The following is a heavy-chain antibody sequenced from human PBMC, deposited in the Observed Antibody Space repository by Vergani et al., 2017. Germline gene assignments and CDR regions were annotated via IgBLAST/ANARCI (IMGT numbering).Heavy chain of an antibody. CDR3: ARSIVSRNPPDYFDN. CDR2: VEDSGYF. J-gene: IGHJ4*02. CDR1: GGSLSGYY. Sequence: QVQLQESGPGLVRPSETLSLTCTVPGGSLSGYYWNWIGQTPGGGLEWIGYVEDSGYFNYNPSLKTRVSMSSDTSNTQFSLMLSSVTVADTAVYYCARSIVSRNPPDYFDNWGQGTLVTVSS. V-gene: IGHV4-59*01. D-gene: IGHD1-14*01.